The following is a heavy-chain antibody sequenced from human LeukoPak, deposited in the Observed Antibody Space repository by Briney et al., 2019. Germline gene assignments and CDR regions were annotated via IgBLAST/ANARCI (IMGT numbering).Heavy chain of an antibody. CDR3: ARAASRIGGRFDP. Sequence: SETLSLTCTVSGGSISSGGYYWSWIRQHPGKGLEWIGYIYNSGSTYYNPSLKSRVTISVDTSKNQFSLKLTSVTVTDTAVYYCARAASRIGGRFDPWGQGTLVTVSS. J-gene: IGHJ5*02. CDR1: GGSISSGGYY. V-gene: IGHV4-31*03. CDR2: IYNSGST. D-gene: IGHD2-15*01.